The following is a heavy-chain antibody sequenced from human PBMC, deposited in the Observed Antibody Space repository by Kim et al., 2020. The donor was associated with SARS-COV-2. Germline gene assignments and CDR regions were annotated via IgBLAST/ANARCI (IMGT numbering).Heavy chain of an antibody. CDR3: ARDRAGTDIDH. J-gene: IGHJ4*02. D-gene: IGHD1-1*01. CDR1: GITFSRSG. Sequence: GGSLRLSCVASGITFSRSGMHWARQAPGKGLDWVAFISYDGTSKDYTDAVKGRFTISRDNSKNTLYLQMNTLRGEDSAVYYCARDRAGTDIDHWGQGALVTVSS. CDR2: ISYDGTSK. V-gene: IGHV3-30*03.